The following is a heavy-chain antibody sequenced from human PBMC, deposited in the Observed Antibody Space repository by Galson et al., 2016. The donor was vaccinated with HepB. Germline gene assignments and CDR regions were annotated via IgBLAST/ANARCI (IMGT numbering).Heavy chain of an antibody. CDR1: GFTFSSYA. D-gene: IGHD1-26*01. V-gene: IGHV3-23*01. J-gene: IGHJ4*02. CDR2: IGGSGGTT. CDR3: TTDLGELLEAFDFDH. Sequence: SLRLSCAASGFTFSSYAMSWVRQAPGKGLEWVSGIGGSGGTTYVADSVKDRFTISRDNIQNTLYLQMSSLRAEDTAIYFCTTDLGELLEAFDFDHWGQGTLVTVSS.